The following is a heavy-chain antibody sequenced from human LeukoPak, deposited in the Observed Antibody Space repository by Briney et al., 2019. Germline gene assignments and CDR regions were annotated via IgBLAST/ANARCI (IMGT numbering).Heavy chain of an antibody. Sequence: SETLSLTCAVSGGSFSGYYWSWIRQPPGKGLEWIGEINHSGSTNYNPSLKSRVTISVDTSKNQFSLNLSSVTAADTAVYYCAREVPEENYYDSSGLFDYWGQGTLVTVSS. D-gene: IGHD3-22*01. J-gene: IGHJ4*02. V-gene: IGHV4-34*01. CDR1: GGSFSGYY. CDR2: INHSGST. CDR3: AREVPEENYYDSSGLFDY.